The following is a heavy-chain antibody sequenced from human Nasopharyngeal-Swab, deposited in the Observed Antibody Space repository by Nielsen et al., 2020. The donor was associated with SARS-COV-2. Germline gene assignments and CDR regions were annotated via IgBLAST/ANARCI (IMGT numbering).Heavy chain of an antibody. CDR1: GYSFTSYW. D-gene: IGHD4-23*01. J-gene: IGHJ3*02. V-gene: IGHV5-51*01. Sequence: GGSLRLSCKGSGYSFTSYWIGWVRQMPGKGLEWMGIIYPGDSDTRYSPSFQGQVTISADKSTSTAYLQWSSLKASDTAMYYCAGFTVVTPDDAFDIWGQGTMVTVSS. CDR2: IYPGDSDT. CDR3: AGFTVVTPDDAFDI.